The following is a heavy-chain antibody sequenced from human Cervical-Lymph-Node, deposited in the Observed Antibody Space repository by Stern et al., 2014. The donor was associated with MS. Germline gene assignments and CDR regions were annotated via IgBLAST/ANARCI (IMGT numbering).Heavy chain of an antibody. J-gene: IGHJ4*02. Sequence: QITLKESGPALVKPTQSLTLTCTFSGFSLSTSGLGAGWIRPPPGEALECLAYIYWDDQKRYSPSLKSRLTITKDTTKSQVVLTLTNVDPVDTATYYCEHRTAGPFDYWGQGTLVTVSS. V-gene: IGHV2-5*02. CDR3: EHRTAGPFDY. CDR2: IYWDDQK. CDR1: GFSLSTSGLG.